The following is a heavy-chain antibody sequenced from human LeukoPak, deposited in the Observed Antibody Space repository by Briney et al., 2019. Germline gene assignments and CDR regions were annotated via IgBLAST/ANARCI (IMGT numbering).Heavy chain of an antibody. D-gene: IGHD3-10*01. CDR3: ARLETLLWFGELLWSWFDP. V-gene: IGHV5-51*01. J-gene: IGHJ5*02. CDR2: IYPGDSDT. Sequence: GESLKISCKGSGYSFTSYWIGWVRQMPGKGLERMGIIYPGDSDTRYSPSFQGQVTISADKSISTAYLQWSSLKASDTAMYYCARLETLLWFGELLWSWFDPWGQGTLVTVSS. CDR1: GYSFTSYW.